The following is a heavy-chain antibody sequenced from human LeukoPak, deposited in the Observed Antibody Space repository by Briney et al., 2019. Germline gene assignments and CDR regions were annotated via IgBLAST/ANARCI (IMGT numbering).Heavy chain of an antibody. Sequence: SQTLSLTCTVYGGSISSGSYYWSWLRQPAGKGLEWIGRIYTNGSTNYNPSLKSRVTISVDTSKNQFSLKLSSVTAADTAVYYCARELTPNYYDSSGYYKWGQGTLVTVSS. V-gene: IGHV4-61*02. CDR2: IYTNGST. J-gene: IGHJ4*02. CDR1: GGSISSGSYY. CDR3: ARELTPNYYDSSGYYK. D-gene: IGHD3-22*01.